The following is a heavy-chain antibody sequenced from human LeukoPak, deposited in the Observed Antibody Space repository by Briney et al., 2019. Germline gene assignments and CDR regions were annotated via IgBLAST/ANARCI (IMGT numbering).Heavy chain of an antibody. CDR1: GYTFTGYY. D-gene: IGHD3-10*01. Sequence: ASVKVSCKASGYTFTGYYMHWVRQAPGQGLEWMGWINPNSGGTNYAQKFQGRVTMTRDTSINTAYMELSRLRSDDTAVYYCALYYYGSGKPYYYYYYMDVWGKGTTVTVSS. CDR2: INPNSGGT. CDR3: ALYYYGSGKPYYYYYYMDV. J-gene: IGHJ6*03. V-gene: IGHV1-2*02.